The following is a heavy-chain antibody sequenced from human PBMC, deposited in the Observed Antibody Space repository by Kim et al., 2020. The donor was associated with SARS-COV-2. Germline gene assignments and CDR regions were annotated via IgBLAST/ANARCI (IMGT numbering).Heavy chain of an antibody. J-gene: IGHJ5*02. CDR2: INPNSGGT. CDR3: ARGWGGHGVFYRWFDP. V-gene: IGHV1-2*04. D-gene: IGHD3-16*01. Sequence: ASVKVSCKASGYTFTGYYMHWVRQAPGQGLEWMGWINPNSGGTNYAQKFQGWVTMTRDTSISTAYMELSRLRSDDTAVYYCARGWGGHGVFYRWFDPWGQGTLVTVSS. CDR1: GYTFTGYY.